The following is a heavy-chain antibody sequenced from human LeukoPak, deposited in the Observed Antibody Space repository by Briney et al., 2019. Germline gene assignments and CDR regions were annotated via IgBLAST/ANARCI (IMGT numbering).Heavy chain of an antibody. CDR1: GFIFSNFA. D-gene: IGHD6-13*01. V-gene: IGHV3-30*01. Sequence: PGGSLRLSCAASGFIFSNFAMHWVRQAPGKGLEWVALISYDGSHTYYADSMKGRFTISRDNSRNVLYLQMTSLSGDDSAAYYCAREEQELVRDYYYYMDVWGKGTTVTVSS. CDR2: ISYDGSHT. J-gene: IGHJ6*03. CDR3: AREEQELVRDYYYYMDV.